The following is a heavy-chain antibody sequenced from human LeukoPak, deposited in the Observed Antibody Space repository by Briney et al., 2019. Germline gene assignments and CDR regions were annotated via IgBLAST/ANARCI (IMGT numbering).Heavy chain of an antibody. CDR1: GGTFSSYA. Sequence: SVNVSCKASGGTFSSYAISWVRQAPGQGLEWMGGIIPIFGTANYAQKFQGRVTITTDESTSTAYMELSSLRSEDTAVYYCARFSGSYLGSFDYWGQGTLVTVSS. D-gene: IGHD1-26*01. CDR2: IIPIFGTA. V-gene: IGHV1-69*05. J-gene: IGHJ4*02. CDR3: ARFSGSYLGSFDY.